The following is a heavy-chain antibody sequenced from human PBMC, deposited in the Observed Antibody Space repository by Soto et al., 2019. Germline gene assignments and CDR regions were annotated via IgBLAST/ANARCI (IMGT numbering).Heavy chain of an antibody. Sequence: SETLSLTCTVSGGSISSYYWSWIRQPPGKGLEWIGYIYYSGSTNYNPSLKSRVTISVDTSKNQFSLKLSSVTAADTAVYYCASLTLGYCISTSCYDSDYYYGMDVWGQGTTVTVSS. D-gene: IGHD2-2*01. CDR1: GGSISSYY. CDR2: IYYSGST. V-gene: IGHV4-59*01. CDR3: ASLTLGYCISTSCYDSDYYYGMDV. J-gene: IGHJ6*02.